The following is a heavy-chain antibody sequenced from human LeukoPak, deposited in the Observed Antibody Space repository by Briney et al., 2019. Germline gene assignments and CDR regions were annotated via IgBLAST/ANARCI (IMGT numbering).Heavy chain of an antibody. CDR3: ARAGSHWHYVY. Sequence: GGSLRLSCAASGFTFSGFSMSWVRQSPTKGLEWVANIKQDGSERYYVDSVKGRFTISRDNAKNSLSLQMNSLRVEDTAVYYCARAGSHWHYVYWGQGTVVTVSS. J-gene: IGHJ4*02. V-gene: IGHV3-7*01. D-gene: IGHD3-10*01. CDR1: GFTFSGFS. CDR2: IKQDGSER.